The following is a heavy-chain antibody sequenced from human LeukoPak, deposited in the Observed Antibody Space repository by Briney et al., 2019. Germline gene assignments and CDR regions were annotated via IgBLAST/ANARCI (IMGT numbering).Heavy chain of an antibody. CDR2: IRSKAYGGTT. CDR1: GFTFGDYA. Sequence: PGGSLRLFCTASGFTFGDYAMSWVRQAPGKGLEGGGFIRSKAYGGTTEYAASVKGRFNISRDDSKSIAYLQMNSLKTEDTAVYYCTRVGYDAWGDYWGQGTLVTVSS. J-gene: IGHJ4*02. D-gene: IGHD5-12*01. CDR3: TRVGYDAWGDY. V-gene: IGHV3-49*04.